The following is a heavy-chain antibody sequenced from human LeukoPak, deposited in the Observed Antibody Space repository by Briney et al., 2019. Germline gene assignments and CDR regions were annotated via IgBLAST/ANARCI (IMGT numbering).Heavy chain of an antibody. Sequence: GGSLRLSCEASGFRFGSYAMSWVRQAPGKGLEWVSAIMSSGTYIYYADSVKGRFTISRDNAKNSLYLQMNSLRAEDTAVYYCARLREVVIIPAAVDYWGQGTLVTVSS. D-gene: IGHD2-2*01. CDR1: GFRFGSYA. J-gene: IGHJ4*02. CDR2: IMSSGTYI. V-gene: IGHV3-21*01. CDR3: ARLREVVIIPAAVDY.